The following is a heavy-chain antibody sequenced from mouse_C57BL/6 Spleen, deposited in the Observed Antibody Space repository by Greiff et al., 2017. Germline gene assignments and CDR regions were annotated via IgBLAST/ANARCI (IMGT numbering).Heavy chain of an antibody. D-gene: IGHD1-1*01. J-gene: IGHJ3*01. V-gene: IGHV1-15*01. CDR2: IDPETGGT. CDR1: GYTFTDYE. CDR3: TRENYITCAQTY. Sequence: QVQLQQSGAELVRPGASVTLSCKASGYTFTDYEMHWVKQTPVHGLEWIGAIDPETGGTAYNQKFKGKAILTAYKSSSTTYMELRSLTSEASAFYACTRENYITCAQTYWGQGTLVSVSA.